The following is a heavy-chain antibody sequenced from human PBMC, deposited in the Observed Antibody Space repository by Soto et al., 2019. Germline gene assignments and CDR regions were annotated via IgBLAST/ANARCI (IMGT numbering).Heavy chain of an antibody. CDR2: IGIAGDT. CDR1: GFTFSNYD. J-gene: IGHJ6*02. D-gene: IGHD3-10*01. V-gene: IGHV3-13*01. CDR3: ARDLKYGGSSSHYGMDV. Sequence: EVQLVESGGGLVQPGGSLRLSCAASGFTFSNYDMHWVRQVTGKGLEWISGIGIAGDTYYAGSVKGRFTISRENAKNSLYLQMNSLRAGDTAVYYCARDLKYGGSSSHYGMDVWGQGTTVTVSS.